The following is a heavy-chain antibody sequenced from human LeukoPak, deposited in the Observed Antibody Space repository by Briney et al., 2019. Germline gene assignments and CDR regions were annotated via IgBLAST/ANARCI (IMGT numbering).Heavy chain of an antibody. Sequence: GESLKISCKASGYSFTDYWIGWVRQMPGKGLEWMGIIYPGNSDTAYSPSFQGQVTISVDKSITTAYLQWSSLKASDTAMYYCANPQAAYCGGDCYSPWGQGTKVTVSS. CDR2: IYPGNSDT. D-gene: IGHD2-21*02. CDR1: GYSFTDYW. CDR3: ANPQAAYCGGDCYSP. J-gene: IGHJ3*01. V-gene: IGHV5-51*01.